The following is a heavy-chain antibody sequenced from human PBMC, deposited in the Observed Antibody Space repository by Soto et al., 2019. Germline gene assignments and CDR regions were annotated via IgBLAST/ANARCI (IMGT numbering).Heavy chain of an antibody. CDR1: GFTFSNAW. J-gene: IGHJ6*02. CDR3: TTDRSFTIFGVVLPV. V-gene: IGHV3-15*07. Sequence: PGGSLRLSCAASGFTFSNAWMNWVRQAPGKGLEWVGRIKSKTDGGTTDYAAPVKGRFTISRDDSKNTLYLQMNSLKTEDTAVYYCTTDRSFTIFGVVLPVWGQGTTVTVSS. D-gene: IGHD3-3*01. CDR2: IKSKTDGGTT.